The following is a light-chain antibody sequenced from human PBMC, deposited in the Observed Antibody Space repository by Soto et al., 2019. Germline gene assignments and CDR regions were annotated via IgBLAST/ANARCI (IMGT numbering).Light chain of an antibody. CDR2: GAS. V-gene: IGKV3-15*01. CDR1: QSVSSN. Sequence: EIVMTQSPATLSVSPGERATLSCRASQSVSSNLAWYQQKPGQAPRLLIYGASTRATGIPARFSGSGSGTDFTRTISRLQSEDFAVYYCQQYHNWWTLGQGTKVEIK. CDR3: QQYHNWWT. J-gene: IGKJ1*01.